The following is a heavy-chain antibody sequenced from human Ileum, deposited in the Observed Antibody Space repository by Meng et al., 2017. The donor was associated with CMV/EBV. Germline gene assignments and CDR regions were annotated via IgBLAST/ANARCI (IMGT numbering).Heavy chain of an antibody. CDR3: AKGCSSSFCYYMNF. Sequence: ACGFSFGTHGMHWVRQAPGKGLEWVAIISSDGSHEHYAESVKGRFAVSRDNSKNTVYLQLNSLRADDTAVYSCAKGCSSSFCYYMNFWGRGTLVTVSS. V-gene: IGHV3-33*06. CDR2: ISSDGSHE. D-gene: IGHD2-2*01. J-gene: IGHJ4*02. CDR1: GFSFGTHG.